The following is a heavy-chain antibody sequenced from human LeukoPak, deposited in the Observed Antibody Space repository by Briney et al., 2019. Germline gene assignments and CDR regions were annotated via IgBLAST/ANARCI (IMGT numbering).Heavy chain of an antibody. V-gene: IGHV3-23*01. D-gene: IGHD4-11*01. CDR2: ISGSGGST. J-gene: IGHJ4*02. CDR3: AKGGLQTLFY. Sequence: GGSLRLSCAASGFIFSSYAMSWVRQAPGKGLEWVSAISGSGGSTYYADPVKGRFTISRDNSKNTLYLQMNSLRAEDTAVYYCAKGGLQTLFYWGQGTLVTVSS. CDR1: GFIFSSYA.